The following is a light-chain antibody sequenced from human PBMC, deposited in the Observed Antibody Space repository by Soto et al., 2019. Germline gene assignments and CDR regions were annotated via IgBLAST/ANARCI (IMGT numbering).Light chain of an antibody. CDR1: QSVSSSY. J-gene: IGKJ2*01. V-gene: IGKV3-20*01. CDR2: GAS. CDR3: HQYGSSPYT. Sequence: EIVLTQSPGTLSLSPGERATLSCRASQSVSSSYLAWYQQKPGQAPRLLIYGASSRATGIPDRFSGNGSGTDFTLTSSRLEPEDFAVYYCHQYGSSPYTFGQVNKLELK.